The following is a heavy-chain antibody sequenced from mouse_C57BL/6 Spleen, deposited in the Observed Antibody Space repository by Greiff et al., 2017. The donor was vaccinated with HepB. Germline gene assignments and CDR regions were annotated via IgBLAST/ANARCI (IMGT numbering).Heavy chain of an antibody. Sequence: ESGAELVRPGASVTLSCKASGYTFTDYEMHWVKQTPVHGLEWIGAIDPETGGTAYNQKFKGKAILTAYKSSSTAYMELRSLTSEDSAVYYCTREGEPDYYAMDYWGQGTSVTVSS. J-gene: IGHJ4*01. CDR1: GYTFTDYE. CDR3: TREGEPDYYAMDY. V-gene: IGHV1-15*01. CDR2: IDPETGGT.